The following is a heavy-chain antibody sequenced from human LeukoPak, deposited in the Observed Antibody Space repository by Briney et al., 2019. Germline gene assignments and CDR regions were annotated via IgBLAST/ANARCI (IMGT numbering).Heavy chain of an antibody. D-gene: IGHD5-12*01. Sequence: GASVKVSFTASGYTFTGYYMHRVRQAPGQGLEWMGWINPNSGGTNYAQEFQGRVTMTRDTSISTAYMELSRLRSDDTAVYYCARGEEDSGYDSGPQFDYWGQGTLVTVSS. J-gene: IGHJ4*02. V-gene: IGHV1-2*02. CDR2: INPNSGGT. CDR1: GYTFTGYY. CDR3: ARGEEDSGYDSGPQFDY.